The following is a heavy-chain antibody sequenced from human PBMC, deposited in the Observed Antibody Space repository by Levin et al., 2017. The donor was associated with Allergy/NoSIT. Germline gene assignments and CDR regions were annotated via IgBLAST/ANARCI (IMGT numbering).Heavy chain of an antibody. J-gene: IGHJ6*02. CDR2: IRIYNGHT. Sequence: GESLKISCKASGYTFSTYGISWVRQAPGQGLEWMGWIRIYNGHTNYAQKLQGRVTMTTDTSTSTAYMELRSLRSDDTAVYYCARDYDFWIGYHPQYYGMDVWGQGTTVTVSS. CDR3: ARDYDFWIGYHPQYYGMDV. V-gene: IGHV1-18*01. D-gene: IGHD3-3*01. CDR1: GYTFSTYG.